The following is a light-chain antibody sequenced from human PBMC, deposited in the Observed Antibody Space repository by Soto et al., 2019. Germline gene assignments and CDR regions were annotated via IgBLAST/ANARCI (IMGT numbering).Light chain of an antibody. CDR2: GSS. CDR1: QSVASN. CDR3: QQYNNWPLT. J-gene: IGKJ4*01. V-gene: IGKV3-15*01. Sequence: EIVMTQSPATLSVSPGERATLSCRASQSVASNLAWYQQKPGQAPRLLIYGSSTRATGIPARFSSSEAGTEFTLTISSLQSEDFAVYYCQQYNNWPLTFGGGTKVEIK.